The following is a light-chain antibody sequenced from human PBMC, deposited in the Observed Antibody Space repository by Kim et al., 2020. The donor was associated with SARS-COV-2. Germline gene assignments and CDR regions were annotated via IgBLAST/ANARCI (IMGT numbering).Light chain of an antibody. CDR1: QSVLYSSNNKNY. V-gene: IGKV4-1*01. CDR3: QQYYSTRT. CDR2: WAS. Sequence: RANINCKSSQSVLYSSNNKNYLAWYQQKPGQPPKLLIYWASTRESGVPDRFSGSGSGTDFTLTISGLQAEDVAVYYCQQYYSTRTFGQGTKVDIK. J-gene: IGKJ1*01.